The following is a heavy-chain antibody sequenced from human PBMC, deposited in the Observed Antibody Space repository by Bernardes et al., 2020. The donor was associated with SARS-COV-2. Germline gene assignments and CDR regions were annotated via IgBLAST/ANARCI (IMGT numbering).Heavy chain of an antibody. J-gene: IGHJ4*01. D-gene: IGHD3-9*01. CDR2: ISWNGGNT. V-gene: IGHV3-20*01. CDR1: GFTFDDYG. CDR3: ARVHYDILTDYIVSFDY. Sequence: GGSLRLSCAACGFTFDDYGMSWVRQTPGKGLEWVYVISWNGGNTGYADSVKGRFTISRDNAKNSLYLQMNSLRAEDTALYHCARVHYDILTDYIVSFDYWGHGTLVTVSS.